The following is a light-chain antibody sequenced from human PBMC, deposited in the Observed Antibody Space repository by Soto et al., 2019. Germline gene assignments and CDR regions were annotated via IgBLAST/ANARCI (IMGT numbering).Light chain of an antibody. V-gene: IGKV3-15*01. Sequence: EIILTQSPATLSVSPGDRATLSCRASQSVNSNLAWYHQKPGQTPRLLIYGASIRDAGIPARFTGSESGTEFTLSISSLQSEDFAVYYCQQYDDWPWTFGHGTKVEIK. CDR2: GAS. J-gene: IGKJ1*01. CDR3: QQYDDWPWT. CDR1: QSVNSN.